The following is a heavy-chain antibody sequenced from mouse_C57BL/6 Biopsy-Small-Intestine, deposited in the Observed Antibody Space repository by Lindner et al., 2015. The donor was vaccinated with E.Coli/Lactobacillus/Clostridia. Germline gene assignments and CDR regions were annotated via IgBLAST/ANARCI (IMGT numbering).Heavy chain of an antibody. V-gene: IGHV1-72*04. CDR2: VDPNSGAT. Sequence: SVKVSCKASGDTFTGHFIHWMRRAPGQELEYLGRVDPNSGATHSAQKFQGRVTMTRDTSISTFYLELSRLTSDDTAVYYCAISVQVAAIPTFDYWGQGTLVTVSS. CDR1: GDTFTGHF. D-gene: IGHD1-3*01. CDR3: AISVQVAAIPTFDY. J-gene: IGHJ4*01.